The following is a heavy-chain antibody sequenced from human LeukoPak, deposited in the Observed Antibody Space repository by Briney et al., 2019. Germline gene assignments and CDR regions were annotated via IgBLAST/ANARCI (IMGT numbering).Heavy chain of an antibody. D-gene: IGHD6-19*01. CDR1: GFTFDDYA. CDR2: ISRNSGSI. Sequence: PGGSLRLSCAASGFTFDDYAMHWVRQAPGKGLEWVSGISRNSGSIGYADSVKGRFTISRDNAKNSLYLQMNSLRAEDTALCYCAKDIGLAIAVAGTFESQGFDYWGQGTLVTVSS. J-gene: IGHJ4*02. V-gene: IGHV3-9*01. CDR3: AKDIGLAIAVAGTFESQGFDY.